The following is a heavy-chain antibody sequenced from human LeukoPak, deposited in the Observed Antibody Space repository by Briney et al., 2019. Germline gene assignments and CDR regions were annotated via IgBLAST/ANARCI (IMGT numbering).Heavy chain of an antibody. J-gene: IGHJ4*02. V-gene: IGHV4-30-2*01. Sequence: PPETLSLTCTVSGGSISSIGYYWSWVRQPPGKGLEWIGYIYHTGSSYYNPSLKSRVTISVDKSKNQFSLKLSSVTAADTAVYYCATVGYNWNRGGYWGQGTLVTVSS. CDR2: IYHTGSS. CDR1: GGSISSIGYY. CDR3: ATVGYNWNRGGY. D-gene: IGHD1-1*01.